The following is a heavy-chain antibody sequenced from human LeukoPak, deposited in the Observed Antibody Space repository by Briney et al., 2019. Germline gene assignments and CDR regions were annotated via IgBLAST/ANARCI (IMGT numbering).Heavy chain of an antibody. Sequence: PSETLSLTCTVSGGSVSSGSYYWSWIRQLPGKGLEWIGYIYYSGSTNYNPSLKSRVTISVDTSKNQFSLKLSSVTAADTAVYYCASRGVLGDDAFDIWGQGTMVTVSS. CDR1: GGSVSSGSYY. V-gene: IGHV4-61*01. J-gene: IGHJ3*02. D-gene: IGHD3-3*02. CDR3: ASRGVLGDDAFDI. CDR2: IYYSGST.